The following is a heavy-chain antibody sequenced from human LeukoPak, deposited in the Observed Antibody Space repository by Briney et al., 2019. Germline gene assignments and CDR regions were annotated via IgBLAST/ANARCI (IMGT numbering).Heavy chain of an antibody. D-gene: IGHD3-10*01. CDR2: IYHSGST. CDR3: ARARDESFDY. CDR1: GGSISSGGYY. J-gene: IGHJ4*02. V-gene: IGHV4-30-2*01. Sequence: SETLSLTCTVSGGSISSGGYYWSWIRQPPGKGLEWIGYIYHSGSTYYNPSLKSRVTISVDTSKNQFSLKLSSVTAADTAVYYCARARDESFDYWGQGTLVTVSS.